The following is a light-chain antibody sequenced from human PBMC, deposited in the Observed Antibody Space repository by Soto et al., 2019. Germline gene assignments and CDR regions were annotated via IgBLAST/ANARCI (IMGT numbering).Light chain of an antibody. Sequence: DIVLTQSPATLSLSPGERATLSCRASQSVSNSLAWYQQKPGQPPRLLIYDVSNRATGIPARFSGSGSGTDFTLTITSLEPEDFAVYFCHQRYNWPRVTFGQGPR. CDR1: QSVSNS. V-gene: IGKV3-11*01. J-gene: IGKJ5*01. CDR3: HQRYNWPRVT. CDR2: DVS.